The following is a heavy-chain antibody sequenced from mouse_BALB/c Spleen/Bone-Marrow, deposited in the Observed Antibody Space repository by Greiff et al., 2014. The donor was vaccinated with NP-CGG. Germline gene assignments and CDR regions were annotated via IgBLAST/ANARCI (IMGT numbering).Heavy chain of an antibody. CDR3: ARWEYYAMDY. CDR2: IDPANGNT. D-gene: IGHD4-1*01. V-gene: IGHV14-3*02. CDR1: GFKIKETY. J-gene: IGHJ4*01. Sequence: VQLKESGAELVRPGASVKVSCTASGFKIKETYMPWGKQRAEQGLGWIGRIDPANGNTKYDPKFQGKATITADTSSNTAYLQLSSLTSEDTAVYYCARWEYYAMDYWGQGTSVTVSS.